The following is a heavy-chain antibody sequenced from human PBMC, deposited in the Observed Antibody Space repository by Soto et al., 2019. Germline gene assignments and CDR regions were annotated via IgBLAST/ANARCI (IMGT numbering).Heavy chain of an antibody. CDR2: INSDGSST. V-gene: IGHV3-74*01. Sequence: EVQLVESGGGLVQPGGSQRLSCAASGFTFSSYWMHWVRQAPGKGLVWVSRINSDGSSTSYADSVKGRFTISRDNAKNTLYLQMNSLRAEDTAVYYCARDSGYSGYDYTYDYWGQGTLVTVSS. D-gene: IGHD5-12*01. J-gene: IGHJ4*02. CDR3: ARDSGYSGYDYTYDY. CDR1: GFTFSSYW.